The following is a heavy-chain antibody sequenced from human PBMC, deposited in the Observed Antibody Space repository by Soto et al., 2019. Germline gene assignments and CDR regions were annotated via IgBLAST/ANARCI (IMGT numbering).Heavy chain of an antibody. J-gene: IGHJ4*02. D-gene: IGHD2-15*01. CDR3: AKDGGYCSGGSCLRGLFDY. V-gene: IGHV3-23*01. CDR1: GFTFSSHS. Sequence: GGTLRLTCAASGFTFSSHSMSWVRQAPGKGLEWVSAISGSGGSTYYADSVKGRFTISRDNSKNTLYLQMNSLRAEDTAVYYCAKDGGYCSGGSCLRGLFDYWGQGTLVTVSS. CDR2: ISGSGGST.